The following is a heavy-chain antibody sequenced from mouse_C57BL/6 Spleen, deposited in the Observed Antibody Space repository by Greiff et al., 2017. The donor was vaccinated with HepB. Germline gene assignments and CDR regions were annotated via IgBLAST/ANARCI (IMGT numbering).Heavy chain of an antibody. V-gene: IGHV1-81*01. CDR2: IYPRSGNT. Sequence: QVQLQQSGAELARPGASVKLSCKASGYTFTSYGISWVKQRTRQGLEWIGEIYPRSGNTYYNEKFKGKATLTADKSSSTAYMELRSLTSEDSAVYFCARGDYDGLYYYAMDYWGQGTSVTVSS. CDR1: GYTFTSYG. CDR3: ARGDYDGLYYYAMDY. D-gene: IGHD2-4*01. J-gene: IGHJ4*01.